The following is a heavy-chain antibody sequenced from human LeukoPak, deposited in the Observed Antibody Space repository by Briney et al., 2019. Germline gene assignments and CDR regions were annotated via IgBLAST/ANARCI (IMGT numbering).Heavy chain of an antibody. CDR2: IYYSGGT. Sequence: PSETLSLTCTVSGASISNYYWSWIRQPPGKGLEYIGYIYYSGGTNYNPSLRSRVTISVDTSKNQFSLELSSVTAADTAVYYCARGQGSPDYWGQGTLVTVSS. V-gene: IGHV4-59*12. CDR3: ARGQGSPDY. CDR1: GASISNYY. J-gene: IGHJ4*02.